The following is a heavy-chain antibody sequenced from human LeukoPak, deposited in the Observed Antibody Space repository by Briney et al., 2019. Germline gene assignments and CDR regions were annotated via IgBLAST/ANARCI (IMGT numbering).Heavy chain of an antibody. CDR2: INHNGSP. V-gene: IGHV4-34*01. Sequence: SETLSLTCTVSGGSISSYSWNWIRQPPGKRLEWIGEINHNGSPTYNPSLKSRVTMSVDTSKNQFSLKLTSVTAADTAVYYCGRENTTVTTFHYNYYGMDVWGQGTTVTVSS. CDR1: GGSISSYS. D-gene: IGHD4-17*01. CDR3: GRENTTVTTFHYNYYGMDV. J-gene: IGHJ6*02.